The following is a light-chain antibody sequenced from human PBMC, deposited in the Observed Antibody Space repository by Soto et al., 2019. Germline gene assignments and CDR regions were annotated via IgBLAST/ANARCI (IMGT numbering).Light chain of an antibody. CDR1: RSNIGTNT. CDR2: TNN. V-gene: IGLV1-44*01. J-gene: IGLJ1*01. CDR3: AAWDDSLNVQV. Sequence: QSVLTQPPSASGTPGQRVTISCSGSRSNIGTNTVNWYQQLPGTAPKLLIYTNNERPSGVPDRFSGSKSGTSASLAISGLQSEDEADYYCAAWDDSLNVQVFGAGTKVTVL.